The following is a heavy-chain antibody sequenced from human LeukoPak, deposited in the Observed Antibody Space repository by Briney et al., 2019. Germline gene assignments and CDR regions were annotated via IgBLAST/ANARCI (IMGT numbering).Heavy chain of an antibody. CDR3: GYGDYYYYGMDV. CDR2: ISGSGGST. D-gene: IGHD4-17*01. Sequence: GGSLRLSCAASGFTFSSYAMSWVRQAPAKGLEWVSAISGSGGSTYYADSVKGRFTISRDNSKNTLYLQMNSLRAEDTAVYYCGYGDYYYYGMDVWGQGTTVTVSS. CDR1: GFTFSSYA. J-gene: IGHJ6*02. V-gene: IGHV3-23*01.